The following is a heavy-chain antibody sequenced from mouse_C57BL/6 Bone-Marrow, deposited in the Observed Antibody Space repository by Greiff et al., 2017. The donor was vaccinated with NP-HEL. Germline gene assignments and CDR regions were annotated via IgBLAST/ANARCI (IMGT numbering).Heavy chain of an antibody. Sequence: EVKVVESGAELVKPGASVKLSCTASGFNIKDYYMHWVKQRTEQGLEWIGRIDPEDGETKYAPKFPGKATITADTSSNTAYLQLSSLTSEDTAVYYCARATFAYWGQGTLVTVSA. CDR1: GFNIKDYY. J-gene: IGHJ3*01. D-gene: IGHD6-1*01. CDR2: IDPEDGET. V-gene: IGHV14-2*01. CDR3: ARATFAY.